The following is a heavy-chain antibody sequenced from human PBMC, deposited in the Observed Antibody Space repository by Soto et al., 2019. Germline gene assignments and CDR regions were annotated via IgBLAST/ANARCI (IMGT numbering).Heavy chain of an antibody. Sequence: SETLSLTCAGYGGSFRHYSWNWNRQSPEKGLEWIGKINHSGSTNYNPSLKSRVTISVDTSKNQFPLKVTSVTAADTAVYYGAREETPATFFYYALDLRGQGTTVT. V-gene: IGHV4-34*01. CDR2: INHSGST. D-gene: IGHD2-2*01. CDR1: GGSFRHYS. CDR3: AREETPATFFYYALDL. J-gene: IGHJ6*02.